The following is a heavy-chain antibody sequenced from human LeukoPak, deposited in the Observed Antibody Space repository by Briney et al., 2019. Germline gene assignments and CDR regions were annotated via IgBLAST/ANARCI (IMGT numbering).Heavy chain of an antibody. CDR3: XXXXXXXPTRLRLGELSFDY. D-gene: IGHD3-16*02. J-gene: IGHJ4*02. V-gene: IGHV3-15*01. CDR2: IKSKTDGGTT. Sequence: GGSLRLSCAASGFTFSNAWMSWVRQAPGKGLEWVGRIKSKTDGGTTDYAAPVKGRFTISRDDSKNTLYLQMNSLKTEDTAVXXXXXXXXXXPTRLRLGELSFDYWGQGTLVTVSS. CDR1: GFTFSNAW.